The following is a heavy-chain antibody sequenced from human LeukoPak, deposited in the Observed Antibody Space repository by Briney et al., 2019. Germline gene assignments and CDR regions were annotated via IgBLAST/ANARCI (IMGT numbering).Heavy chain of an antibody. CDR2: ISGSGGST. D-gene: IGHD6-13*01. V-gene: IGHV3-23*01. J-gene: IGHJ4*02. CDR1: GFTFSSYA. CDR3: AKDTRCSSSWYYFDY. Sequence: GGSLRLSCAASGFTFSSYAMSWVRQAPGKGLEWVSAISGSGGSTYYADSVKGRFTISRDNSKNTLYLQMNSLRAEDTAVYYCAKDTRCSSSWYYFDYWGQGTLVTVSS.